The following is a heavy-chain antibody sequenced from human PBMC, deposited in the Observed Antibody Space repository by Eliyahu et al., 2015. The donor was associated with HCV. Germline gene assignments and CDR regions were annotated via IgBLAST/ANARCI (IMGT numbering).Heavy chain of an antibody. CDR3: AKAQHRVGSGWSTVDY. CDR1: GFTFDXYA. D-gene: IGHD6-19*01. Sequence: EVQLVESGGGLVQPGRSLRLSCAASGFTFDXYAMHWVRQAXGKGLEWVSGISWNSGSIGYADSVKGRFTISRDNAKNSLYLQMNSLRAEDTALYYCAKAQHRVGSGWSTVDYWGQGTLVTVSS. J-gene: IGHJ4*02. CDR2: ISWNSGSI. V-gene: IGHV3-9*01.